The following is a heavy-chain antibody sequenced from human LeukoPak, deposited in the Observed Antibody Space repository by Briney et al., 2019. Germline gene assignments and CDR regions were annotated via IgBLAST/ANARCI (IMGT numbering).Heavy chain of an antibody. J-gene: IGHJ6*02. CDR3: ARDAGSQEGMDV. D-gene: IGHD3-10*01. CDR1: GFPFSSNY. Sequence: GGSLSLSCAASGFPFSSNYMSWVRQAPGKGLEWVSVIYSGGSTYYADSVKGRFTISRHNSKNTLYLQMNSLRAEDTAVYYCARDAGSQEGMDVWGQGTTVTVSS. CDR2: IYSGGST. V-gene: IGHV3-53*04.